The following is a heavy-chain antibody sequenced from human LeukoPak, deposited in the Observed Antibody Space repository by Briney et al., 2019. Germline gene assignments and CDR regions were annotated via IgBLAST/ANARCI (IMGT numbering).Heavy chain of an antibody. CDR1: GFTLTSYA. V-gene: IGHV3-23*01. J-gene: IGHJ3*02. Sequence: GGSLTLSCAASGFTLTSYAMSWVRQPPGKGLGWVSATSGSGGSTYYADSVKGRFTISRDNSKNTLYLQMNSLRAEDTAVYYCATVWDINRLSDAFDIWGQGTMVTVSS. CDR2: TSGSGGST. D-gene: IGHD1-14*01. CDR3: ATVWDINRLSDAFDI.